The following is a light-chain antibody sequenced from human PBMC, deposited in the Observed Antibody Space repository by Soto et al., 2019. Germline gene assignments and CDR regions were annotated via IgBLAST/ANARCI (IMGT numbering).Light chain of an antibody. CDR2: GAS. CDR1: QSVRSNY. J-gene: IGKJ2*01. V-gene: IGKV3-20*01. CDR3: QQYGGSPYT. Sequence: EIVLTQSPGTLSLSPGERATLSCRASQSVRSNYLAWYQQKPGQAPRLLIYGASSRATGIPDRFSGTGSGTDFTLTPSRLKPEDFAVYYCQQYGGSPYTFGQGTKLEIK.